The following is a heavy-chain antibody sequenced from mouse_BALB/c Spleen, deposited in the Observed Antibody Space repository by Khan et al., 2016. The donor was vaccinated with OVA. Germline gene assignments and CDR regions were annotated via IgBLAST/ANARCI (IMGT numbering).Heavy chain of an antibody. D-gene: IGHD1-1*01. V-gene: IGHV1-20*02. CDR2: INPHFGET. J-gene: IGHJ2*01. CDR1: GYSFTGYF. Sequence: EVQLQQSGPELVKPGASVKISCKASGYSFTGYFMHWVMQSHGKSLEWIGRINPHFGETFYNQKFVDKATLTVDASSSTAHLELRSLASEDSAVYYCARIYGSYFDYWGQGTTLTVSS. CDR3: ARIYGSYFDY.